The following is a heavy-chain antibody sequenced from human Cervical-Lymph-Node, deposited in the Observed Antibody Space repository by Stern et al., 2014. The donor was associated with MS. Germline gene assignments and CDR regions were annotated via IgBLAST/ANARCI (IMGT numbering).Heavy chain of an antibody. D-gene: IGHD5-24*01. CDR1: GYTFTNYY. J-gene: IGHJ4*02. CDR3: ARDDGYNCPEY. V-gene: IGHV1-46*01. CDR2: INPSGGST. Sequence: KLVQSGAEVKKPGASVKVSCEASGYTFTNYYMHWVRQAPGQGLEWVGVINPSGGSTGYAQKFQDRVTLTRDTSTSTVYMELSSLRSDDTAVYYCARDDGYNCPEYWGQGTLVTVSS.